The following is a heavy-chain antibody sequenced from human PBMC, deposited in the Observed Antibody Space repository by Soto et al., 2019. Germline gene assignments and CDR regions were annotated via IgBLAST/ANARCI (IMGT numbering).Heavy chain of an antibody. CDR1: GFIFSNHD. CDR3: VKCGSVCRPGPDF. J-gene: IGHJ4*02. D-gene: IGHD3-10*01. CDR2: ISMSGANL. V-gene: IGHV3-23*01. Sequence: EVQLLESGGGLVQPGGSLRLSCAATGFIFSNHDMGWVRQAPGKGLEWVSAISMSGANLYYAVSVTGRFTTSRDNSRNTKDLQRSSLRAEDTATYDGVKCGSVCRPGPDFWGQGTLVTVSS.